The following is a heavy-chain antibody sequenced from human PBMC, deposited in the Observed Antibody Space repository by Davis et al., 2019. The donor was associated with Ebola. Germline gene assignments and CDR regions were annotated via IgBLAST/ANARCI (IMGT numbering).Heavy chain of an antibody. V-gene: IGHV3-7*03. J-gene: IGHJ4*02. CDR3: GKADCGGDCRVVDY. CDR2: IKQDGSEK. CDR1: GFTFSSYW. Sequence: GGSLRLSCAASGFTFSSYWMSWVRQAPGKGLEWVANIKQDGSEKYYVDSVKGRFTISRDNRKNSLYLQMNSLRTEDTALYYCGKADCGGDCRVVDYWGQGTLVTVSS. D-gene: IGHD2-21*02.